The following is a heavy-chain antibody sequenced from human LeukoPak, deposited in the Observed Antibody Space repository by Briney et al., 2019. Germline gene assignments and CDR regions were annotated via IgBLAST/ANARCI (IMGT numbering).Heavy chain of an antibody. J-gene: IGHJ5*02. D-gene: IGHD2-2*03. CDR3: AKTISGYCSSTSCLNWFDP. CDR2: ISGSGGST. Sequence: GRSLRLSCAASGFTFSGYDMHWVRQAPGKGLEWVSTISGSGGSTYYADSVKGRFTISRDNSKNTLYLQMNSLRAEDTAVYYCAKTISGYCSSTSCLNWFDPWGQGTLVTVSS. V-gene: IGHV3-23*01. CDR1: GFTFSGYD.